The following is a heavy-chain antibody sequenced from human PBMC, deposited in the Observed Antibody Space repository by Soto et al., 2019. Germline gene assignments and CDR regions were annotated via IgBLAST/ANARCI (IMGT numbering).Heavy chain of an antibody. Sequence: GGSLRLSCAASGFTFSSYSMNWVRQAPGKGLEWVSYISSSSSTIYYADSVKGRFTISRDNAKNSLYLQMNSLRAEDTAVYYCARGLRHYYGSGLNWFDPWGQGTLVTVSS. J-gene: IGHJ5*02. CDR3: ARGLRHYYGSGLNWFDP. V-gene: IGHV3-48*01. D-gene: IGHD3-10*01. CDR1: GFTFSSYS. CDR2: ISSSSSTI.